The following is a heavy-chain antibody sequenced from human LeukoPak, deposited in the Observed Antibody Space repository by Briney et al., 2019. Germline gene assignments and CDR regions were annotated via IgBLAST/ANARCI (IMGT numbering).Heavy chain of an antibody. CDR1: GFTFSSYA. Sequence: GGSLRLSCAASGFTFSSYAMSWVRQAPGKGLEWVSAISGSGGSTYYADSVKGRFTISRDNSKSSLYLQMNSLKTEDTALYYCASGGDLGRRFTFYYYYYMDVWGKGTTVTVSS. CDR2: ISGSGGST. V-gene: IGHV3-23*01. D-gene: IGHD2-21*02. J-gene: IGHJ6*03. CDR3: ASGGDLGRRFTFYYYYYMDV.